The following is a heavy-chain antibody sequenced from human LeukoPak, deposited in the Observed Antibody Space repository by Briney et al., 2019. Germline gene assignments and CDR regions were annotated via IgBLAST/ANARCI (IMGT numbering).Heavy chain of an antibody. CDR1: GFTFSSYG. CDR2: IWYDGSNK. CDR3: AKEPINWNYYFDY. V-gene: IGHV3-33*06. D-gene: IGHD1-7*01. Sequence: GGSLRLSCAASGFTFSSYGMHWVRQAPGKGLEWVAVIWYDGSNKYYADSVKGRFTISRDNSKNTLYLQMNSLRAEDTAVYYCAKEPINWNYYFDYWGQGTLVTVSS. J-gene: IGHJ4*02.